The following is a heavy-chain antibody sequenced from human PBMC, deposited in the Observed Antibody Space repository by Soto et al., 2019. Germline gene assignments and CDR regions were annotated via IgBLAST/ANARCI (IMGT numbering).Heavy chain of an antibody. V-gene: IGHV3-48*01. Sequence: PGGSLRLSCAASGFTFSSYNMNWVRQAPGKGLEWVSYISSSSSTIYYADSVKGRFTISRDNAKNSLYLQMNSLRAEDTAVYYCARSSEWLETPYFDYWGQGTLVTVSS. D-gene: IGHD5-12*01. J-gene: IGHJ4*02. CDR1: GFTFSSYN. CDR3: ARSSEWLETPYFDY. CDR2: ISSSSSTI.